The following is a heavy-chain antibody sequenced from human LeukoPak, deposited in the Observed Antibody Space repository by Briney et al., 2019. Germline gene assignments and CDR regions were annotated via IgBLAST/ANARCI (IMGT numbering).Heavy chain of an antibody. D-gene: IGHD4-23*01. CDR2: IYSSGST. CDR1: GGSISSYY. V-gene: IGHV4-4*07. Sequence: SETLSLTCTVSGGSISSYYWSWIRQPAGKGLEWIGRIYSSGSTNYNPSLKSRVTMSVDMSRNQFSLKLSSVTAADTAVYYCARVSPGGNSGYLGQGTLVTVSS. CDR3: ARVSPGGNSGY. J-gene: IGHJ4*02.